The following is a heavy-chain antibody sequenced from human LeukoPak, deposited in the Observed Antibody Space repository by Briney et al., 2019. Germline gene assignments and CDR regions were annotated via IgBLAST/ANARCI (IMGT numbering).Heavy chain of an antibody. D-gene: IGHD6-6*01. CDR2: IYPGDSDT. J-gene: IGHJ4*02. V-gene: IGHV5-51*01. Sequence: GESLKISCQGAGYSFTSYWIGWVRQMPGKGLEWMGIIYPGDSDTRYSPSFQGQVTISADRSISTAYLQWSSLQASDTAMYYCARQRYTSSSRFDFWGQGTLVTVSS. CDR1: GYSFTSYW. CDR3: ARQRYTSSSRFDF.